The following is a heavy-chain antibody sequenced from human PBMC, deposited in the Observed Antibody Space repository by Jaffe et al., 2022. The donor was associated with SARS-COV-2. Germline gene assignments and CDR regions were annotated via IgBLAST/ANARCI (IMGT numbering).Heavy chain of an antibody. D-gene: IGHD6-19*01. J-gene: IGHJ4*02. V-gene: IGHV4-39*01. Sequence: QLQLQESGPGLVKPSETLSLTCTVSGDSISSSGYYWGWIRQPPGKGLEWVGGVYHSGGTYYNPSLKSRVTISVDTSNNQFSLKLTSVTATDTAVYYCARRRAMAGRIFDYWGQGLLVTVSS. CDR2: VYHSGGT. CDR1: GDSISSSGYY. CDR3: ARRRAMAGRIFDY.